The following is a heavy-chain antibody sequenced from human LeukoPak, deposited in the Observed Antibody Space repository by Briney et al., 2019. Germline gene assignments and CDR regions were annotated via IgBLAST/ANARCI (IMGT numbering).Heavy chain of an antibody. Sequence: ASVKVSCKVSGYTLTELSMHWVRQAPGKGLEWMGGFDPEDGETIYAQKFQGRATMTEDTSTDTAYMELSSLRSEDTAVYYCATLCGGSCQLALDYWGQGTLVTVSS. J-gene: IGHJ4*02. CDR1: GYTLTELS. CDR3: ATLCGGSCQLALDY. D-gene: IGHD2-15*01. CDR2: FDPEDGET. V-gene: IGHV1-24*01.